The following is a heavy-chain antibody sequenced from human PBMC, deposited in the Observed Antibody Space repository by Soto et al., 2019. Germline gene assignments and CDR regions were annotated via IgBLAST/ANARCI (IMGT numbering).Heavy chain of an antibody. J-gene: IGHJ5*02. Sequence: GGSLRLSCAVSGFSLTSYWTSWVRQAPGRGLEWVASIKRDGSGKFYADSVKGRFTISRDNAKNTLYLQMNSLRAEDTAVYYCARVAPYYYDSSGYYYDAYWFDPWGQGTLVTVSS. CDR1: GFSLTSYW. V-gene: IGHV3-7*01. CDR3: ARVAPYYYDSSGYYYDAYWFDP. D-gene: IGHD3-22*01. CDR2: IKRDGSGK.